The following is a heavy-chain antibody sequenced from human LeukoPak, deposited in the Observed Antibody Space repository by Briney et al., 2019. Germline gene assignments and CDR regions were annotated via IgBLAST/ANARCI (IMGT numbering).Heavy chain of an antibody. Sequence: ASVKVSCKASGYTFTSYYMHWVRQAPGQGLEWMGIINPSGGSTSYAQKFQGRVTMTRDMSTSTVYMELSSLRSEDTAVYYCARDGVGATEAPQNWFDPWGQGTLVTVSS. CDR1: GYTFTSYY. J-gene: IGHJ5*02. D-gene: IGHD1-26*01. CDR3: ARDGVGATEAPQNWFDP. CDR2: INPSGGST. V-gene: IGHV1-46*01.